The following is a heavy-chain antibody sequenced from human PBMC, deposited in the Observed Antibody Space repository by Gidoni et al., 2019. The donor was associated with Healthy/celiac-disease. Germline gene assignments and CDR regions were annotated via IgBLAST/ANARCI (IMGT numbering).Heavy chain of an antibody. D-gene: IGHD2-15*01. CDR1: GYSISSGYY. CDR2: IYHSGST. J-gene: IGHJ5*02. V-gene: IGHV4-38-2*01. Sequence: QVQLQESGPGLVKPSETLSLTCAVSGYSISSGYYWGWIRQPPGKGLAWIGSIYHSGSTYYNPSIKSRVTISVDTSKNQFSLKLSSVTAADTAVYYCARYCSGGSCYSLNWFDPWGQGTLVTVSS. CDR3: ARYCSGGSCYSLNWFDP.